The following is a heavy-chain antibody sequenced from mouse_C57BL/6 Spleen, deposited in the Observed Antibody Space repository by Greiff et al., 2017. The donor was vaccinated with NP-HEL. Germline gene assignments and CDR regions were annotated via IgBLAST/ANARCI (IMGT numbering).Heavy chain of an antibody. CDR3: ASRGGGFAY. CDR2: ISYDGSN. V-gene: IGHV3-6*01. CDR1: GYSITSGYY. J-gene: IGHJ3*01. Sequence: EVQLQESGPGLVKPSQSLSLTCSVTGYSITSGYYWNWIRQFPGNKLEWMGYISYDGSNNYNPSLKNRISITRDTSKNQFFLKLDSVTTEDTATYYCASRGGGFAYWGQGTLVTVSA.